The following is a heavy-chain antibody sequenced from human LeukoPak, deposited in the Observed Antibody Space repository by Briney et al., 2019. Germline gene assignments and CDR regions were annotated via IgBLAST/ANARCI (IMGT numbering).Heavy chain of an antibody. Sequence: SETLSLTCTVSGYSISSGYYWGWIRQPPGKGLEWIGSIYHSGSTYYNPSLKSRVTISVDTSKNQFSLKLSSVTAADTAVYYCARDHTQGFDYWGQGTLVTVSS. CDR1: GYSISSGYY. CDR3: ARDHTQGFDY. D-gene: IGHD2-2*02. V-gene: IGHV4-38-2*02. CDR2: IYHSGST. J-gene: IGHJ4*02.